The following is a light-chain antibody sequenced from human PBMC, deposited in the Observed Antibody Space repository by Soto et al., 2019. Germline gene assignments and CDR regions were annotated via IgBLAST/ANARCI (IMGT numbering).Light chain of an antibody. CDR3: QQSYSTPRT. V-gene: IGKV1-39*01. CDR2: AAS. CDR1: QSISSY. Sequence: DIQMTQSPPSLSASVGDRVSITCRASQSISSYLNWYQQKPGKAPKLLISAASSLQSGVPSRFSGSGSGTDFTLTISSLQPEDFATYYCQQSYSTPRTFGQGTKV. J-gene: IGKJ1*01.